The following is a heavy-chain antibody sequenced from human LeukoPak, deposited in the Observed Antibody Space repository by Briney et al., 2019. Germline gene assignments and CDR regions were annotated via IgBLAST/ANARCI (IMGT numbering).Heavy chain of an antibody. CDR3: AREDIVVVPAAETSTYYYYYMDV. V-gene: IGHV4-59*01. Sequence: PSETLSLTCTVSGGSISSYYWSWIRQPPGKGLEWIGYIYYSGSTNYNPSLKSRVTISVDTSKNQFSLKLSSVTAADTAVYYCAREDIVVVPAAETSTYYYYYMDVWGKGTTVTVTS. D-gene: IGHD2-2*01. CDR1: GGSISSYY. J-gene: IGHJ6*03. CDR2: IYYSGST.